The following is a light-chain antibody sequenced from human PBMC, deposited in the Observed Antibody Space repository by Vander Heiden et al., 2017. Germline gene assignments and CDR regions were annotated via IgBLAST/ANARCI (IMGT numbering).Light chain of an antibody. CDR1: SSNIGAGYD. CDR2: GNS. V-gene: IGLV1-40*01. Sequence: QSVLTQPPSVSGAPGQRVTISCTGSSSNIGAGYDVHWYQQLPGTAPNLLIYGNSNRPSGVPDRFSGSKSGTSASLAITGLQAEDEADYYCQSYDSSLSHWVFGGGTKLTVL. CDR3: QSYDSSLSHWV. J-gene: IGLJ3*02.